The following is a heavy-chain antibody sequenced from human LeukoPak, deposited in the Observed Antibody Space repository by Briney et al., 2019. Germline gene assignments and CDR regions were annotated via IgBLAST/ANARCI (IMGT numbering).Heavy chain of an antibody. CDR1: ADSVSKNSAG. J-gene: IGHJ3*02. D-gene: IGHD6-19*01. CDR3: ARDPDYQWLVPLYAFDI. CDR2: TYYRVKWYN. V-gene: IGHV6-1*01. Sequence: SETLSLTSAISADSVSKNSAGLSWVRQSPSGGLEWLGRTYYRVKWYNDYAVSVKSRITINPGTSKNQFSLQLNSVTPEDTAVYYCARDPDYQWLVPLYAFDIWGQGTMVTVSS.